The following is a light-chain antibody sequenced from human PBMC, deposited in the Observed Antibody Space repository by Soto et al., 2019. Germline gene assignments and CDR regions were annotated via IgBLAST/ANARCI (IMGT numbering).Light chain of an antibody. CDR2: LNSDGSH. V-gene: IGLV4-69*01. J-gene: IGLJ1*01. CDR3: QTWGTGLRV. CDR1: SGHSSYA. Sequence: QLVLTQSPSASDSLGASVKLTCTLSSGHSSYAIAWHQQQPEKGPRYLMKLNSDGSHSKGDGIPDRFSGSSSGAERYLTISSLQSEDEADYYCQTWGTGLRVFGTGTKLTVL.